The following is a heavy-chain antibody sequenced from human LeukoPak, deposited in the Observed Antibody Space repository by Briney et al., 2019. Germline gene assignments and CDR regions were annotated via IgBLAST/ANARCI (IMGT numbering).Heavy chain of an antibody. Sequence: PGGSLRLSCAASGFSFNDYAMSWVRQAPGKGLERVSVISGSGGRTSYADSVKGRFTISRDNSKNTLYLQMNSLRAEDTAVYYCAKVGSSSWTHNWFDPWGQGTLVTVSS. J-gene: IGHJ5*02. V-gene: IGHV3-23*01. CDR3: AKVGSSSWTHNWFDP. CDR1: GFSFNDYA. CDR2: ISGSGGRT. D-gene: IGHD6-13*01.